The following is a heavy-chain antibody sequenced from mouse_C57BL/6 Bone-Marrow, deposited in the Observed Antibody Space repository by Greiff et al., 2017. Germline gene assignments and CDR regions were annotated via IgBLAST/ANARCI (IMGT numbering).Heavy chain of an antibody. J-gene: IGHJ4*01. CDR1: GYTFTSYW. CDR3: ARFRVTWGYAMDY. V-gene: IGHV1-55*01. Sequence: QVQLQQPGAELVKPGASVKMSCKASGYTFTSYWITWVKQRPGQGLEWIGDIYPGSGSTNYNEKFKSKATLTVDTSSSTAYMQLSSLTSEDSAVYYCARFRVTWGYAMDYWGQGTSVTVSS. CDR2: IYPGSGST. D-gene: IGHD2-2*01.